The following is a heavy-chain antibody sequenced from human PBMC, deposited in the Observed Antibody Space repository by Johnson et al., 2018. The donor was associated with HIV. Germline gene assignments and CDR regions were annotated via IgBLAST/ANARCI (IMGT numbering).Heavy chain of an antibody. CDR2: ISSSGSII. D-gene: IGHD4-11*01. V-gene: IGHV3-11*01. J-gene: IGHJ3*02. CDR1: GFTFSDYY. Sequence: QVQLVESGGGLVKPGGSLRLSCVASGFTFSDYYMSWIRQAPGKGLEWVSYISSSGSIIYSADSMQGRFTNSRDNAKNSLYLQMNSLRAEDTAVYYCAKDRGNWGYSNYEGAFDIWGQGTMVTVSS. CDR3: AKDRGNWGYSNYEGAFDI.